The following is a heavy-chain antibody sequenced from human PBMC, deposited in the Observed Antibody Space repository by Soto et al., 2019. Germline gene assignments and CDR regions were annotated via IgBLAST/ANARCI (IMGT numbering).Heavy chain of an antibody. CDR3: VRRVSGNYDY. CDR1: GFTFSSYD. V-gene: IGHV3-64*01. CDR2: ISSNGGTT. Sequence: EVQLAESGGGMVQPGGSLRLSCVASGFTFSSYDMHWVRQAPGKGLEYVSSISSNGGTTYYGNSGKGRFTSSRDNSKNTLYLQMGSLRAEDMAVYYCVRRVSGNYDYWGQGTVVTVSS. D-gene: IGHD1-7*01. J-gene: IGHJ4*02.